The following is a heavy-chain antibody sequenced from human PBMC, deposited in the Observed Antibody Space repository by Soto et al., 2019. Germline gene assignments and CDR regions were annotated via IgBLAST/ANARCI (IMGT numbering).Heavy chain of an antibody. V-gene: IGHV3-23*01. CDR1: GFTFSNYA. Sequence: SLRLSCAASGFTFSNYAMSWVRQAPGKGLEWVSGISDSGGSTYYADSVKGRFTISRDNSKNTLSLQMNNLRAEDTAVYFCAKGIRGYYFFDYWGQGTLVTVSS. J-gene: IGHJ4*02. CDR3: AKGIRGYYFFDY. CDR2: ISDSGGST. D-gene: IGHD5-18*01.